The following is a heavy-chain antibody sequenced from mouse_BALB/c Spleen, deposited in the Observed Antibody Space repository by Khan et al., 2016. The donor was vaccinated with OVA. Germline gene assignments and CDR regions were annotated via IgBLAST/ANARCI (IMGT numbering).Heavy chain of an antibody. CDR2: ISSGSSTI. V-gene: IGHV5-17*02. CDR1: GFTFSRFG. CDR3: ARDSNFDY. J-gene: IGHJ2*01. Sequence: EVQLVESGGGLVQPGGSRKLSCAASGFTFSRFGMHWVRQAPEKGLEWVAYISSGSSTIYYADTVKGRSTISRDNPKNTLFLQMTSLRSEDTAMYYCARDSNFDYWGQGTTLTVSS.